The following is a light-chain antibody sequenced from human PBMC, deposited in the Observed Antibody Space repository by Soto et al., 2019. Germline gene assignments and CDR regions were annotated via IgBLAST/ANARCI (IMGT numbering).Light chain of an antibody. CDR2: AAS. CDR3: QKYNSAPPMYT. Sequence: DIQMTQSPSSLSASVGDRVTITCRASQGISNYLAWYQQKPGKVPKLLIYAASTLQSGVPSRFSGSGSGTDFTLTISSLQPEDVATYSCQKYNSAPPMYTFGQGTKLEIK. CDR1: QGISNY. V-gene: IGKV1-27*01. J-gene: IGKJ2*01.